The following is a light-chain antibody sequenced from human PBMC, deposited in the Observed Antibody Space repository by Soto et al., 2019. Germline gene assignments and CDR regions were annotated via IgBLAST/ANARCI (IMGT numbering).Light chain of an antibody. CDR1: QSVSSN. J-gene: IGKJ5*01. V-gene: IGKV3-15*01. Sequence: EIVMTQSPATLSVSPGERATLSCRASQSVSSNLAWYQQKPGQAPRLLIYGASTRATGIPARFSGSRSGTEFTLTTSSLQSEDFAAYYCQQYNNWPPITFGQGTRLEIK. CDR3: QQYNNWPPIT. CDR2: GAS.